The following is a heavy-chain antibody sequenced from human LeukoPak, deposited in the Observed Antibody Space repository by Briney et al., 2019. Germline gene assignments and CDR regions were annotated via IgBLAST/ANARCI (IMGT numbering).Heavy chain of an antibody. CDR3: ARTSGYSSLAS. D-gene: IGHD6-19*01. Sequence: SRTLSHTRVISGDSLSSNTASWNWIRQSPSRGLEWLGRAYYMSRCYDDYAGAVRSRLTNNPNTSKNEFSIHLTSVTPDDKAMHYSARTSGYSSLASWGQGTPVTVSS. CDR1: GDSLSSNTAS. V-gene: IGHV6-1*01. CDR2: AYYMSRCYD. J-gene: IGHJ5*02.